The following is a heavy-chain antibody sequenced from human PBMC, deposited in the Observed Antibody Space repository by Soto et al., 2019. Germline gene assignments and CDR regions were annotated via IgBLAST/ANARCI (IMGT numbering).Heavy chain of an antibody. CDR2: ISDSDGTT. Sequence: EMQLLESGGGLVQPGGSLRLSCAASGFTFSSYAMSWVRQAPGKGLEWVSGISDSDGTTYYADSVKGRFTISRDNSKNTLYLQMNTLRAEDTAVYYCAKWANDWGYYYYGMHVWGQGSTVTASS. D-gene: IGHD1-1*01. J-gene: IGHJ6*02. V-gene: IGHV3-23*01. CDR1: GFTFSSYA. CDR3: AKWANDWGYYYYGMHV.